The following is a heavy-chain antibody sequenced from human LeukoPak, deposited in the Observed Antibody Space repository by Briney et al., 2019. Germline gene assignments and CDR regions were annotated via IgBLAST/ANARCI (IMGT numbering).Heavy chain of an antibody. D-gene: IGHD3-9*01. CDR2: IDPRAGIT. Sequence: GASVKVSCKASGYTFTGYYVHWVRQAPGQGLEWMGLIDPRAGITTYAQNFQARVTMTRDMSASTVYMELSSLTSDDTAVYYCARDLLHYDILTGPDYWGQGTLVTVSS. V-gene: IGHV1-46*01. CDR1: GYTFTGYY. J-gene: IGHJ4*02. CDR3: ARDLLHYDILTGPDY.